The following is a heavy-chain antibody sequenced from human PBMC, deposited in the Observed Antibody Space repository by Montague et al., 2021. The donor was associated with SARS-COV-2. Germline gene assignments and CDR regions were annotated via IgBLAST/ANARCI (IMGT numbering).Heavy chain of an antibody. CDR2: PQYGTKWRS. CDR3: ASAFYGDHWAFDV. J-gene: IGHJ3*01. CDR1: GDSVAELRRR. D-gene: IGHD3-3*02. Sequence: CAISGDSVAELRRRSEENTYELQSRVERVCRPQYGTKWRSQYPGSLESRITISGDTSKNQFSLQLNSVTPEDTAVYYCASAFYGDHWAFDVWGQGTMVTVSS. V-gene: IGHV6-1*01.